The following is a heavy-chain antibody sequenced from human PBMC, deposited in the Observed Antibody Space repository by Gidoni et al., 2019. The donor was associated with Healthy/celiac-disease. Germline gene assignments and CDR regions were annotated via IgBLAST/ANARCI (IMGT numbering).Heavy chain of an antibody. CDR3: ASSWCSGGSCYSLPFDY. Sequence: QVQLVESGGGVDQPGRSRRLSGAASGFTFRSYGLPWVRHAPGKGLAWLAVLWYDGCTTYYAASVQGRFTISRDTSKHPLYLQMNSLRAEDTAVYSCASSWCSGGSCYSLPFDYWGQGTLVTVSS. V-gene: IGHV3-33*01. CDR1: GFTFRSYG. D-gene: IGHD2-15*01. CDR2: LWYDGCTT. J-gene: IGHJ4*02.